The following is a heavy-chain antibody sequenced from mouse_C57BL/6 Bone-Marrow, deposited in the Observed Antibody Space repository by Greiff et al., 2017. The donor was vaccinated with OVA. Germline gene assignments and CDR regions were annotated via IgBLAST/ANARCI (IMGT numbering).Heavy chain of an antibody. CDR1: GFSLSTSGMG. CDR3: ARTGEGNYVRPHYAMDY. Sequence: QSSQTLSLTCSFSGFSLSTSGMGVSWIRQPSGKGLEWLAHIYWDDDKRYNPSLKCRLTFSKDTSRNQVSLKITSVDTADTATYYCARTGEGNYVRPHYAMDYWGQGTSVTVSS. J-gene: IGHJ4*01. D-gene: IGHD2-1*01. CDR2: IYWDDDK. V-gene: IGHV8-12*01.